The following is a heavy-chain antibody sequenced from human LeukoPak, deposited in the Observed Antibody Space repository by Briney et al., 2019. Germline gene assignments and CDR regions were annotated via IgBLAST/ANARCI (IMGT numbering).Heavy chain of an antibody. CDR1: GFTFSSYS. V-gene: IGHV3-21*01. D-gene: IGHD2-21*02. J-gene: IGHJ6*02. CDR2: ISSSSSYI. CDR3: ARHGPAYCGGDCYPYEYYYYYYGMDV. Sequence: SGGSLRLSCAASGFTFSSYSMNWVRQAPGKGLEWVSSISSSSSYIYYADSVKGRFTNSRDNAKNSLYLQMNSLRAEDTAVYYCARHGPAYCGGDCYPYEYYYYYYGMDVWGQGTTVTVSS.